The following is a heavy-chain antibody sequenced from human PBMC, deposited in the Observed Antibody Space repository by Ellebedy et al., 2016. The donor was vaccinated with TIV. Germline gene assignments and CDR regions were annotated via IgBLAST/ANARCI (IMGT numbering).Heavy chain of an antibody. CDR1: GFSFTSHG. V-gene: IGHV3-64D*06. CDR2: ITTKGGST. Sequence: GESLKISXAASGFSFTSHGMHWVRQAPGKGLEYVSAITTKGGSTYYADSVKGRFTISRDNSKNTLFLQMSSLRAEDTAVYYCVMWDGSGQADWGQGTLVTVSS. CDR3: VMWDGSGQAD. D-gene: IGHD3-10*01. J-gene: IGHJ4*02.